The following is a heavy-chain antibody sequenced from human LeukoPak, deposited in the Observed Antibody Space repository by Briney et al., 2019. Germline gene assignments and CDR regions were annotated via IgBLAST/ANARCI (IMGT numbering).Heavy chain of an antibody. CDR1: GYTFTGYY. D-gene: IGHD3-22*01. CDR2: INPNSGGT. V-gene: IGHV1-2*02. J-gene: IGHJ5*02. Sequence: ASVKVSCKASGYTFTGYYMHWARQAPGQGLEWMGWINPNSGGTNYAQKFQGRVTMTRDTSISTAYMELSRLRSDDTAVYYCARDATMGHYYDSSGYAAWFDPWGQGTLVTVSS. CDR3: ARDATMGHYYDSSGYAAWFDP.